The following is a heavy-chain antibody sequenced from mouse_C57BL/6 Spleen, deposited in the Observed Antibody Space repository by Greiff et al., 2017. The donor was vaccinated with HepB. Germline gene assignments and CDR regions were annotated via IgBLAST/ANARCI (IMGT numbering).Heavy chain of an antibody. D-gene: IGHD2-4*01. CDR3: ARGYDYDEYYAMDY. V-gene: IGHV5-4*03. Sequence: DVMLVESGGGLVKPGGSLKLSCAASGFTFSSYAMSWVRQTPEKRLEWVATISDGGSYTYYPDNVKGRFTISRDNAKNNLYLQMSHLKSEDTAMYYCARGYDYDEYYAMDYWGQGTSVTVSS. J-gene: IGHJ4*01. CDR1: GFTFSSYA. CDR2: ISDGGSYT.